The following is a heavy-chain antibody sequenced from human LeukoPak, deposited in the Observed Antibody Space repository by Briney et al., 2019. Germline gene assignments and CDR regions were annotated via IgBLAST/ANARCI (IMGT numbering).Heavy chain of an antibody. V-gene: IGHV3-23*01. D-gene: IGHD5-18*01. CDR1: GFTFSSYA. CDR2: ISGSGGST. CDR3: APPAAPPGGKYSYGYE. Sequence: GGSLRLSCAASGFTFSSYAMSWVRQAPGKGLEWVSAISGSGGSTYYADSVKGRFTISRDNSKNTLYLQMNSLRAEDTAVYYCAPPAAPPGGKYSYGYEGGQGTLVTVSS. J-gene: IGHJ4*02.